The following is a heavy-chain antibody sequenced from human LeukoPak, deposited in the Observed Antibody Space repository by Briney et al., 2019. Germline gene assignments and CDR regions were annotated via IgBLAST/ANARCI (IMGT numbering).Heavy chain of an antibody. J-gene: IGHJ4*02. CDR3: NLYDFWSGYVLVHDY. D-gene: IGHD3-3*01. V-gene: IGHV4-34*01. Sequence: PSETLSLTCTVSGGSISTYYWSWIRQPPGKGLEWIGEINHSGSTNYNPSLKSRVTISVDTSKNQFSLKLSSVTAADTAVYYCNLYDFWSGYVLVHDYWGQGTLVTVSS. CDR1: GGSISTYY. CDR2: INHSGST.